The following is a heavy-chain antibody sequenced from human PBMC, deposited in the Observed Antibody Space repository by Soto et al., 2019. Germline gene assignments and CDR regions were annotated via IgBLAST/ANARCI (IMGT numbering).Heavy chain of an antibody. Sequence: QVTLKESGPVLVKPTETLTLTCTVSGFSLSNARMGVSWIRQPPGKALEWLAPIFSNDEKSYSTSLKSRLTISKDTSKSQVVLTMTYMDPLDTATYYCAGIMKGWGGYNYWPVDYWGQGTLVTVSS. V-gene: IGHV2-26*01. CDR2: IFSNDEK. J-gene: IGHJ4*02. D-gene: IGHD5-12*01. CDR1: GFSLSNARMG. CDR3: AGIMKGWGGYNYWPVDY.